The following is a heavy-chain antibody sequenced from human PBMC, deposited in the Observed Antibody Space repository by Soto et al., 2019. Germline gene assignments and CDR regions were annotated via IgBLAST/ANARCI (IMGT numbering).Heavy chain of an antibody. Sequence: PWVSLRLSCVASGLTFDDYAMHWVRQAPGKGLEWVSAISGSGGSTYYADSVKGRFTISRDNSKNTLYLQMNRLRAEDTAVYYCAKGRSGSIFYYYDYWGERPRVTVSS. D-gene: IGHD3-10*01. J-gene: IGHJ4*02. CDR2: ISGSGGST. CDR1: GLTFDDYA. V-gene: IGHV3-23*01. CDR3: AKGRSGSIFYYYDY.